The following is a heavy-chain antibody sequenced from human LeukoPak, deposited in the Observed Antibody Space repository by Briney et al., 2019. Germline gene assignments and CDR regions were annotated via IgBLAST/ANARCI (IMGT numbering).Heavy chain of an antibody. V-gene: IGHV4-59*13. CDR2: ILHSKST. D-gene: IGHD3-10*01. CDR3: ASLWFGEPGDPWYTDV. Sequence: SETLSLSCAVSGVSITTYHWSWIRQPPRKGLEWIGSILHSKSTIYNPSLNNRVTISVDRYKSQFSLKLSSVTAADTAVYYCASLWFGEPGDPWYTDVWGKGTTVTVSS. CDR1: GVSITTYH. J-gene: IGHJ6*03.